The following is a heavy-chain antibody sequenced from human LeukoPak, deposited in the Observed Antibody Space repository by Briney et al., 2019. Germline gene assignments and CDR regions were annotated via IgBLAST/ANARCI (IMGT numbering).Heavy chain of an antibody. CDR3: ARGSYSSGYYFDD. CDR2: IISSGTTK. J-gene: IGHJ4*02. Sequence: GGSLRLSCAASGFTFSSYEMNWVRQAPGKGLEWLSYIISSGTTKYSAASVKGRFTISRDNAKSSLYLQMNSLRAEDTAVYYCARGSYSSGYYFDDWGQGTLVTVSS. CDR1: GFTFSSYE. V-gene: IGHV3-48*03. D-gene: IGHD6-19*01.